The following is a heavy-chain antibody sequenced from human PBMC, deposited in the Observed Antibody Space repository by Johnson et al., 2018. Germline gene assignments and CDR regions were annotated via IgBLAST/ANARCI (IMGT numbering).Heavy chain of an antibody. CDR3: ARAIGGKGYFQH. V-gene: IGHV3-48*02. Sequence: VQLVQAGGGLVQPGGSLRLSCAASGFTFSSYSMNWVRQAPGKGLEGVSYISSSSSTMYYADSGKGRFPITRDNAKNSLYLQMNSLRDEDTAVYYFARAIGGKGYFQHWGQGTLVTVSS. CDR1: GFTFSSYS. CDR2: ISSSSSTM. D-gene: IGHD1-26*01. J-gene: IGHJ1*01.